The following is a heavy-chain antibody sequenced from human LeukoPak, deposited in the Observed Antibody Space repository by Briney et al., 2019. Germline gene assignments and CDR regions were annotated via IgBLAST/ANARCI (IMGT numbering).Heavy chain of an antibody. Sequence: GGSLRLSCAASGFTFSTYAMNWVRQAPGKGLEWVSAVSGSGGSTYHADSVKGRFTISRDNSKNTVYLQMNSLRAEDTAVYYCAKYSLVNYYDSSGHLDYWGQGTLVTVSS. D-gene: IGHD3-22*01. J-gene: IGHJ4*02. V-gene: IGHV3-23*01. CDR2: VSGSGGST. CDR3: AKYSLVNYYDSSGHLDY. CDR1: GFTFSTYA.